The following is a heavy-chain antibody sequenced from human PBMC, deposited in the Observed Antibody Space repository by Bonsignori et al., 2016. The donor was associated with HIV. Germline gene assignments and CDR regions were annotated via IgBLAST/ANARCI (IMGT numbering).Heavy chain of an antibody. CDR2: ISWDGSET. Sequence: EVHLVESGGGMVRPGGSLRLSCRTSGFTFDDYAMHWVRQGPGKGLEWVSFISWDGSETYYADSVRGRFTISRDNSKKSLHLQMNGLRREDSASYYCVKDLRTHFYGMDVWGQGTTGRRLL. V-gene: IGHV3-43D*04. CDR1: GFTFDDYA. D-gene: IGHD3-3*02. CDR3: VKDLRTHFYGMDV. J-gene: IGHJ6*02.